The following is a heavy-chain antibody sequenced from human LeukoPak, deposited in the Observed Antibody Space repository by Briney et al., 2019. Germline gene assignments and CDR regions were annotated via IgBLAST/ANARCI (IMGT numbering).Heavy chain of an antibody. CDR3: AKVGAAAGTWRGAFDI. CDR1: GFTFSSYG. J-gene: IGHJ3*02. CDR2: IRYDGSNK. D-gene: IGHD6-13*01. V-gene: IGHV3-30*02. Sequence: GGSLRLSCAASGFTFSSYGMHWVRQAPGKGLEWVAFIRYDGSNKYYADSVKGRFTISRDNSKNTLYLQMNSLRAEDTAVYYCAKVGAAAGTWRGAFDIWGQGTMVTVSS.